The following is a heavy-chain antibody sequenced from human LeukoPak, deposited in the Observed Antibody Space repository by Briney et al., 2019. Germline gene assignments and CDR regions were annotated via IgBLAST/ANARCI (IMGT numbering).Heavy chain of an antibody. CDR3: ARGRGYSYGSLPFDY. CDR2: IYYSGST. CDR1: GGSISSYY. D-gene: IGHD5-18*01. Sequence: SETLSLTCTVSGGSISSYYWSWIRQPPGKGLEWIGYIYYSGSTNYNPSLKSRVTISVDTSKNQFSLKLSSVTAADTAVYYCARGRGYSYGSLPFDYWGQGTLVTVSS. V-gene: IGHV4-59*01. J-gene: IGHJ4*02.